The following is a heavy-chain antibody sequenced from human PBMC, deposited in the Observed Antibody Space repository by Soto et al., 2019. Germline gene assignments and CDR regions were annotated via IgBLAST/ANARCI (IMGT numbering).Heavy chain of an antibody. J-gene: IGHJ6*02. CDR2: INAGNGNT. V-gene: IGHV1-3*01. CDR1: GYTFTSYA. Sequence: ASVKVSCKASGYTFTSYAMHWVRQAPGQRLEWMGWINAGNGNTKYSQKFQGRVTITRDTSASTAYMELSSLRSEDTAVYYCARDLKVVVPAAMRPYYYYGMDVWGQGTTVTVSS. D-gene: IGHD2-2*01. CDR3: ARDLKVVVPAAMRPYYYYGMDV.